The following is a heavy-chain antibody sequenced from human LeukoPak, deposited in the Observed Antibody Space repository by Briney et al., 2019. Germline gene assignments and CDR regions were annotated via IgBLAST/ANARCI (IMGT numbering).Heavy chain of an antibody. CDR1: GYTFTSYA. D-gene: IGHD5-18*01. Sequence: ASVKVSCKASGYTFTSYAMHWVRQAPGQRLEWVGWINAGNGNTKYSQKFQGRVTITRDTSASTAYMELSSLRSEDTAVYYCARAIPGTAMDLDYWGQGTLVTVSS. J-gene: IGHJ4*02. V-gene: IGHV1-3*01. CDR3: ARAIPGTAMDLDY. CDR2: INAGNGNT.